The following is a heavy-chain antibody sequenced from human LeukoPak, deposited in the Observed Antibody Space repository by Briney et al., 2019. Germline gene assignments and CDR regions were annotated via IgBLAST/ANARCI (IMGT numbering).Heavy chain of an antibody. V-gene: IGHV3-30*04. CDR3: ARLFPDAGNSNGGQWLPLPRYYYYTMDV. CDR2: ISYDGSNN. Sequence: GRSLRLSCAASGFTFSSYAMHWVRQAPGEGLEWLAVISYDGSNNYYADSVKGRFTISRDNPKNTLYLQMNSLRAEDTAVYYCARLFPDAGNSNGGQWLPLPRYYYYTMDVWGQGTTVTVSS. CDR1: GFTFSSYA. D-gene: IGHD6-19*01. J-gene: IGHJ6*02.